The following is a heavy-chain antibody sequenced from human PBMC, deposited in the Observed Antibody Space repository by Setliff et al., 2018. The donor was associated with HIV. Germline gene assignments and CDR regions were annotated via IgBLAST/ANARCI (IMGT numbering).Heavy chain of an antibody. CDR3: ASGSGYCTKGDCYIGVHRTPDKYYFDS. CDR2: INPLFGTT. D-gene: IGHD2-8*01. Sequence: SVKVSCKASGDTFSNYAITWVRQAPGQGLEWMGGINPLFGTTNYAHNFQGRLTITTDQIMTTAYMELTSLRSEDTAVYYCASGSGYCTKGDCYIGVHRTPDKYYFDSWGQGTLVTVSS. CDR1: GDTFSNYA. J-gene: IGHJ4*02. V-gene: IGHV1-69*05.